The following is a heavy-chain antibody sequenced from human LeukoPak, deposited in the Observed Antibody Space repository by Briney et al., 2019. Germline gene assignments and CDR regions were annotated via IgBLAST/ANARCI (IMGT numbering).Heavy chain of an antibody. J-gene: IGHJ4*02. CDR3: ARDGRDYGGNEYYFDY. Sequence: ASVKVSCKASGYTFSTYGISWVRQAPGQGLEWMGWISAYNGNTNHAQKFQGRVTMTTDTSTSTAYMELRSLRSDDTAVYYCARDGRDYGGNEYYFDYWGQGTLVTVSS. CDR1: GYTFSTYG. D-gene: IGHD4-23*01. V-gene: IGHV1-18*01. CDR2: ISAYNGNT.